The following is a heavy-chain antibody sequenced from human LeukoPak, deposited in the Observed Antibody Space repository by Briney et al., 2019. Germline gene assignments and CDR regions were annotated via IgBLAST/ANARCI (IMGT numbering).Heavy chain of an antibody. CDR1: GGSISSYY. V-gene: IGHV4-59*01. D-gene: IGHD3-3*01. CDR3: ARDSGFAPSITTPAFDI. J-gene: IGHJ3*02. CDR2: IYYSGST. Sequence: SETLSLTCTVSGGSISSYYWSWIRQPPGKGLEWIGYIYYSGSTNYNPSLKSRVTISVDTSKNQFSLKLSSVTAADTAVYYCARDSGFAPSITTPAFDIWGQGTMVTVSS.